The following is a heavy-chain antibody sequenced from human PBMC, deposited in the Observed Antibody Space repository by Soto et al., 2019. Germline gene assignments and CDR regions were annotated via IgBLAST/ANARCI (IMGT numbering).Heavy chain of an antibody. V-gene: IGHV4-39*01. CDR1: GGSITRRSSY. J-gene: IGHJ5*02. CDR3: ATTRGLAVGGSFDH. Sequence: SETLSLTCIVSGGSITRRSSYWAWIRQPPGKGLEWVGTFYDGNTYHNPSLRSRITIAVDTSKNQFSLKLNSVAAADTAFYYCATTRGLAVGGSFDHWGQGMLVTVSS. CDR2: FYDGNT. D-gene: IGHD3-10*01.